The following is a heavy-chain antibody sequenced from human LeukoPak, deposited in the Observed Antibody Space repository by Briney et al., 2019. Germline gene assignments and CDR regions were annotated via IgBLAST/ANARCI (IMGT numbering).Heavy chain of an antibody. CDR3: ARDQLELNFDY. Sequence: GGSLRLSCAASGFTFSSYWMHWVRRAPGKGLVWVSRINSDGSSTSYADSVKGRFTISRDNAKNTLYLQMNSLRAEDTAVYYCARDQLELNFDYWGQGTLVTVSS. D-gene: IGHD1-7*01. CDR1: GFTFSSYW. CDR2: INSDGSST. J-gene: IGHJ4*02. V-gene: IGHV3-74*01.